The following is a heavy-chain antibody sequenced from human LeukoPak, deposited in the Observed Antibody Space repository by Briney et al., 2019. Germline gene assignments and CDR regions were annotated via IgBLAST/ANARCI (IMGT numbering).Heavy chain of an antibody. Sequence: ASVKVSCKASGYTFIRHWMHWVRLAPGRGLEWVGLINPTGTATLYAQKFQGRITLTRDMSTSTDYMELRSLKSEDTAVYYCARDNSVGDIAWWFDPWGQGTLVTVSS. D-gene: IGHD3-10*01. CDR2: INPTGTAT. CDR1: GYTFIRHW. CDR3: ARDNSVGDIAWWFDP. J-gene: IGHJ5*02. V-gene: IGHV1-46*01.